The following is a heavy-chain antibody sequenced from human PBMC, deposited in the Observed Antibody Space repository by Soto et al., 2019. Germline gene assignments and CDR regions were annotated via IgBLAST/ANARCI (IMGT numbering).Heavy chain of an antibody. J-gene: IGHJ6*03. V-gene: IGHV3-64*01. CDR2: ISSNGVGT. Sequence: EVQLAESGGGWAQPGGSLRLSCAASGFTLSGYAMDWVRQAPGKGLEYVSGISSNGVGTYYANSVQGRFTISRDNSKNTVDLQMGSLRPEDMAVYYCARRARPDFYYMDVWGKGTTVTVSS. CDR1: GFTLSGYA. D-gene: IGHD6-6*01. CDR3: ARRARPDFYYMDV.